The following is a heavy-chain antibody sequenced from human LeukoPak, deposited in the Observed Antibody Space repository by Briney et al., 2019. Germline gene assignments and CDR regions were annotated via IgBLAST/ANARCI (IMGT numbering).Heavy chain of an antibody. CDR2: IVVGSGNT. V-gene: IGHV1-58*02. CDR1: GFTFTSSA. D-gene: IGHD6-13*01. J-gene: IGHJ6*02. CDR3: AAPDIAAAGGSDYYYGMDV. Sequence: GASVKVSCKASGFTFTSSATQWVRQARGQRLELIGWIVVGSGNTNYAQKFQERVTITREMSTSTAYMELSSLRSEDTAVYYCAAPDIAAAGGSDYYYGMDVWGQGTTVTVSS.